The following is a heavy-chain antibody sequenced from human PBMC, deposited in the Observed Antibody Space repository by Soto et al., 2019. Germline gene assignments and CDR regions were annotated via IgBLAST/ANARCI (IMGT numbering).Heavy chain of an antibody. CDR3: AHRRGYNGSGSYSGMFWFDP. D-gene: IGHD3-10*01. CDR2: IYWDDDK. V-gene: IGHV2-5*02. J-gene: IGHJ5*02. CDR1: GFSLSTRGVA. Sequence: QITLKESGTTLVKPTQTLTLTCTFSGFSLSTRGVAVGWIRQPPGKALEWLALIYWDDDKRYSPSLKSRLTITKDTSKIQVVLTMTNMDPVDTATYYCAHRRGYNGSGSYSGMFWFDPWGQGTLVTVSS.